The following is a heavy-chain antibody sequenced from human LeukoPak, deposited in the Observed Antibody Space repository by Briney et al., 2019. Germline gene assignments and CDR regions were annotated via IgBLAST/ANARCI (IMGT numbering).Heavy chain of an antibody. CDR3: ARDRAARPGGYYYMDV. J-gene: IGHJ6*03. D-gene: IGHD6-6*01. CDR1: GFTFSNYA. V-gene: IGHV3-21*01. Sequence: PGGSLRLSCATSGFTFSNYAMSWVRQAPGKGLEWVSAISSGATSTYYADSVKGRFTISRDNAKNSLYLQMNSLRAEDTAVYYCARDRAARPGGYYYMDVWGKGTTVTVSS. CDR2: ISSGATST.